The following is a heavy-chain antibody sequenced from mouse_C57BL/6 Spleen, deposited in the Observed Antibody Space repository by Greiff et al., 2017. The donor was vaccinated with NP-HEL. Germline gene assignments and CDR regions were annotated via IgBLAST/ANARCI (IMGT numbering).Heavy chain of an antibody. CDR2: IYPRSGNT. Sequence: QVQLQESGAELVRPGASVKLSCKASGYTFTSYGISWVKQRPGQGLEWIGEIYPRSGNTYYNEKFKGKATLTADKSSSTAYMELRSLTSEDSAVYFCARYDQLGAHYWGQGTTLTVSS. D-gene: IGHD3-3*01. CDR1: GYTFTSYG. CDR3: ARYDQLGAHY. V-gene: IGHV1-81*01. J-gene: IGHJ2*01.